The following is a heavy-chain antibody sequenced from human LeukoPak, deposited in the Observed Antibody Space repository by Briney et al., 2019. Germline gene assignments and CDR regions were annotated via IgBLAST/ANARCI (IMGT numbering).Heavy chain of an antibody. Sequence: SETLSLTCSVSVGSISSYYWSWIRQPPGKGLEGIGYIYYSGSTNYNPSHKSRVTISVDTSKNQFSLKRSSVTAADTAVYYCARGKDIADYWGQGPLVTVSS. CDR2: IYYSGST. J-gene: IGHJ4*02. V-gene: IGHV4-59*01. CDR1: VGSISSYY. D-gene: IGHD5-12*01. CDR3: ARGKDIADY.